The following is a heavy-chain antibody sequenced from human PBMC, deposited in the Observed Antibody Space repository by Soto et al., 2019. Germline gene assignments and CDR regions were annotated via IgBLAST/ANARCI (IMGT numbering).Heavy chain of an antibody. CDR2: IYYSGST. D-gene: IGHD3-10*01. J-gene: IGHJ4*02. V-gene: IGHV4-61*01. Sequence: SETLSLTCTVSGGSVSSGSYYWSWIRQPPGKGLEWIGYIYYSGSTNYNPSLKSRVTISVDTSKNQFSLKLSSVTAADTAVYYCARASGSGSYYSYWGQGTLVTVSS. CDR1: GGSVSSGSYY. CDR3: ARASGSGSYYSY.